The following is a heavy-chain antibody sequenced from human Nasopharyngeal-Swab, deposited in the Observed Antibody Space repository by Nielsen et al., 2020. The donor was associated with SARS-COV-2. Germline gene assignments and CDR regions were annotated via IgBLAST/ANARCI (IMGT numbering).Heavy chain of an antibody. CDR2: INHSGST. Sequence: SETLSLTCAVYGGSFSGYYWTWIRQPPGKGLEWIGEINHSGSTNYNPSLKSRVTISVDTSKNQFSLKLSSVTAADTAVYYCASLVAPIGGWGQGTLVTVSS. CDR1: GGSFSGYY. CDR3: ASLVAPIGG. D-gene: IGHD5-12*01. J-gene: IGHJ4*02. V-gene: IGHV4-34*01.